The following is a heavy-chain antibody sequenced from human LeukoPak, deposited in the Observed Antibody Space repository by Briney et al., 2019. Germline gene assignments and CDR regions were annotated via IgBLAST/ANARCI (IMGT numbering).Heavy chain of an antibody. CDR2: INPSGGST. CDR1: GYTFTSYY. V-gene: IGHV1-46*01. Sequence: ASVKVSCKASGYTFTSYYMHWVRQAPGQGLEWMGIINPSGGSTSYAQKFQGRVTMTRDTSTNTVYMELSSLRSEDTAVYFCARATLSDYYFNYWGQGTTVTVSS. D-gene: IGHD4-11*01. CDR3: ARATLSDYYFNY. J-gene: IGHJ4*03.